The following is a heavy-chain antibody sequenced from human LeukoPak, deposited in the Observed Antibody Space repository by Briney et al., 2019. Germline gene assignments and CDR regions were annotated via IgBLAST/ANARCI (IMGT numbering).Heavy chain of an antibody. CDR3: ARGPTDYDFWSGYSKKYYYYMDV. CDR1: GGTFSNYA. Sequence: ASVKVSCKASGGTFSNYAISWVRQAPGQGLEWMGGIIPIFGTANYAQKLQDRVTLSMEESTSTAYMELSSLRSEDTAVYYCARGPTDYDFWSGYSKKYYYYMDVWGTGTTVTDSS. V-gene: IGHV1-69*05. CDR2: IIPIFGTA. J-gene: IGHJ6*03. D-gene: IGHD3-3*01.